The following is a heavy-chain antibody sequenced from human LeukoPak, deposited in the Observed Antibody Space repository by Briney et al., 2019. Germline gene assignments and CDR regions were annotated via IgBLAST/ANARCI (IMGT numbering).Heavy chain of an antibody. D-gene: IGHD3-16*02. CDR1: GFTFSSYS. V-gene: IGHV3-21*01. Sequence: GGSLRLSCAASGFTFSSYSMNWVRQAPGKGLEWVSFISSSSSYIYYADSVKGRFTISRDNAKNSLYLQMNSLRAEDTAVYYCARDPLTFGGVIANPNFDYWGQGTLVTVSS. J-gene: IGHJ4*02. CDR3: ARDPLTFGGVIANPNFDY. CDR2: ISSSSSYI.